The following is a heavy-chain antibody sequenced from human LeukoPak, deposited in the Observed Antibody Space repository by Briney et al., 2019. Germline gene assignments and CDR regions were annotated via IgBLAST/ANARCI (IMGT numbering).Heavy chain of an antibody. D-gene: IGHD5-18*01. CDR3: ARVGYSYVWGPDGPFDY. Sequence: PSETLSLTCTVSGGSISSYYWSWIRQPPGKGLEWIGYIYYSGSTYYNPSLKSRVTISVDTSKNQFSLKLSSVTAADTAVYYCARVGYSYVWGPDGPFDYWGQGTLVTVSS. V-gene: IGHV4-59*06. CDR2: IYYSGST. CDR1: GGSISSYY. J-gene: IGHJ4*02.